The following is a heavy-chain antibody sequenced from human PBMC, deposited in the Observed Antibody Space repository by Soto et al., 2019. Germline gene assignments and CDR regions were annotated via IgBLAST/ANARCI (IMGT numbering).Heavy chain of an antibody. CDR1: GYAISIGYY. J-gene: IGHJ5*02. Sequence: SETLSLTCAVSGYAISIGYYWVCIRQPPGKGLEWIWSIYHSGSTYYNPSLKSRVTISVDTSKNQFSLKLSSVTAADTAVYYCARARYDFWLNAVVFDPWGQGTLVTVS. D-gene: IGHD3-3*01. CDR2: IYHSGST. V-gene: IGHV4-38-2*01. CDR3: ARARYDFWLNAVVFDP.